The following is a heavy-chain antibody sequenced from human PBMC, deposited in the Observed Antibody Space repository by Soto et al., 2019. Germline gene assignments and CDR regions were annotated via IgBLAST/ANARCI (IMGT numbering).Heavy chain of an antibody. J-gene: IGHJ6*02. CDR3: ARITWGSDHYDGMEG. CDR2: LNPKTSAT. Sequence: ASVKLSCEASGPNFPSSFIQCWQQDNSQGLERKRWLNPKTSATNYAQKFQGRATITRDTSFCAAYMELTSLRPDDTALDYGARITWGSDHYDGMEGWGQGTTGGVSS. V-gene: IGHV1-2*02. D-gene: IGHD3-3*01. CDR1: GPNFPSSF.